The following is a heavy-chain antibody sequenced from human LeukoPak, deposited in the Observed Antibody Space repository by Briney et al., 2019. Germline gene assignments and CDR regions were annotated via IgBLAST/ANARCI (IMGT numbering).Heavy chain of an antibody. V-gene: IGHV1-2*02. Sequence: ASVKVSCKASGGTFSSCAISWVRQAPGQGLEWMGWINPNSGYTTYPQNFQGRVTMTRDTSISTAYMELSRLRSDDTALYYCARDRYGDYGVHFDYWGQGTLVTVSS. J-gene: IGHJ4*02. CDR1: GGTFSSCA. D-gene: IGHD4-17*01. CDR2: INPNSGYT. CDR3: ARDRYGDYGVHFDY.